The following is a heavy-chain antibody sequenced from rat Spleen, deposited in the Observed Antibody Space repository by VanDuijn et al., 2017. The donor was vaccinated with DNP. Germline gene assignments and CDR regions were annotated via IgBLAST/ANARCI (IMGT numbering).Heavy chain of an antibody. J-gene: IGHJ3*01. CDR1: GFSLTSNG. CDR2: IWAGGST. CDR3: VRHVDPGWFPF. V-gene: IGHV2-72*01. D-gene: IGHD3-1*01. Sequence: QVQLEESGPGLMQPSETLSLTCAVSGFSLTSNGVGWVRQPLGKALGWMGTIWAGGSTNYNSAVQSRLSISRDTSKSQVFLKMNSLQPEDTCTYYCVRHVDPGWFPFWGQGTLVTVSS.